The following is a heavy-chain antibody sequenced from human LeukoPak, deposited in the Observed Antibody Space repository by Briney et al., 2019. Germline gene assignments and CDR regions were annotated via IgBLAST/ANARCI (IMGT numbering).Heavy chain of an antibody. CDR3: ARAGALYSSSWYEDWFDP. CDR1: GYIFTSYG. CDR2: ISAYNGNT. V-gene: IGHV1-18*01. D-gene: IGHD6-13*01. Sequence: ASVNVSCKASGYIFTSYGISWVRQAPGQGLEWMGWISAYNGNTNYAQKLQGRVTMTTGTSTSTAYMELRSLRSDDTAVYYCARAGALYSSSWYEDWFDPWGQGTLVTVSS. J-gene: IGHJ5*02.